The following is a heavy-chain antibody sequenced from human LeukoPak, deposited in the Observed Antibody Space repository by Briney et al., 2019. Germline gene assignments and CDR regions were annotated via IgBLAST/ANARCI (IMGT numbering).Heavy chain of an antibody. J-gene: IGHJ4*02. Sequence: PSETLSLTCTVSGGSISSYYWSWIRQPPGKGLEWIGRIYTSGSTNYNPSLKSRVTMSVDTSKNQFSLKLSSVTAADTAVYYCAREKRYSSSRSFDYWGQGTLVAVSS. CDR2: IYTSGST. D-gene: IGHD6-13*01. V-gene: IGHV4-4*07. CDR3: AREKRYSSSRSFDY. CDR1: GGSISSYY.